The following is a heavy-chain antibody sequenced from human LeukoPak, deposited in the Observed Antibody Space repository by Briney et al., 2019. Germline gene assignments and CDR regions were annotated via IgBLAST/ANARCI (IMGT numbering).Heavy chain of an antibody. V-gene: IGHV1-69*04. J-gene: IGHJ6*02. CDR3: ASPTTRQLAPYGMDV. Sequence: SVKVSCKASGGTFSSYAISWVRQAPGQGLEWMGRIIPILGIANYAQKFQGRVTITADKSTSTAYMELSSLRSEDTAVYYCASPTTRQLAPYGMDVWGQGTTVTVSS. CDR1: GGTFSSYA. CDR2: IIPILGIA. D-gene: IGHD2-2*01.